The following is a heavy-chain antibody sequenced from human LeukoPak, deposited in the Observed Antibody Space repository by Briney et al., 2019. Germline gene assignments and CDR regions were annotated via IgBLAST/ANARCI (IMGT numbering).Heavy chain of an antibody. V-gene: IGHV3-74*01. D-gene: IGHD3-22*01. Sequence: GGSLRLSCAASGFTFTNYWMHWVRQAPGMGLVWVSRLPPDELDIIYADSVKGRFSVSRDNAKNTLYLQMNSLRAEDTAVYYCAREALSDSSGYYYPDAFDIWGQGTMVTVSS. CDR3: AREALSDSSGYYYPDAFDI. CDR2: LPPDELDI. CDR1: GFTFTNYW. J-gene: IGHJ3*02.